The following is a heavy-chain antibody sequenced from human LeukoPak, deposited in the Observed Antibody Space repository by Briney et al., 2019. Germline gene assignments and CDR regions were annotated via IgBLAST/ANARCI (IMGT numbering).Heavy chain of an antibody. CDR2: IYYSGST. CDR3: ARVLVVPAEAPDY. Sequence: PSETLSHTCTVSGGSISSSSYYWGWIRQPPGKGLEWIGSIYYSGSTYYNPSLKSRVTISVDTSKNQFSLKLSSVTAADTAVYYCARVLVVPAEAPDYWGQGTLVTVSS. CDR1: GGSISSSSYY. V-gene: IGHV4-39*07. J-gene: IGHJ4*02. D-gene: IGHD2-2*01.